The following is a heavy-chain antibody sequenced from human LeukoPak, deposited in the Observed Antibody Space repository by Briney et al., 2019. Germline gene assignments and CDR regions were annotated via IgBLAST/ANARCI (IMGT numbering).Heavy chain of an antibody. CDR1: GYTFTGYY. CDR2: INPNSGGT. Sequence: GASVKVSCKASGYTFTGYYVHWVRQAPGQGLEWMGWINPNSGGTNYAQKFQGRVTMSRDTSISTAYMELNRLTSDDTALYYCSRGGRGLQFLDYWGQGTLVTVSS. CDR3: SRGGRGLQFLDY. J-gene: IGHJ4*02. D-gene: IGHD2-21*02. V-gene: IGHV1-2*02.